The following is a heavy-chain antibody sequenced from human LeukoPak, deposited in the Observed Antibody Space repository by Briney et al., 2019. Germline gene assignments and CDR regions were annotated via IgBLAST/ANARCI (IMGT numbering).Heavy chain of an antibody. J-gene: IGHJ4*02. D-gene: IGHD5-24*01. CDR3: ARFGEMAATYLDY. Sequence: ASVKVSCKASGYAFVGYYIHWVRQAPVQGLEWMGWMNPNSGGTHSAQKYQGRLTMTRDTSINTAYMELISLRSDDTAVYFCARFGEMAATYLDYWGQGTLVTVSS. CDR2: MNPNSGGT. CDR1: GYAFVGYY. V-gene: IGHV1-2*02.